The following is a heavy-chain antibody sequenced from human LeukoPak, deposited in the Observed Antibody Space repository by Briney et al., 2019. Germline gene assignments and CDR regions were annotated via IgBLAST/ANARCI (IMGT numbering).Heavy chain of an antibody. J-gene: IGHJ3*01. D-gene: IGHD6-19*01. CDR3: AKDLALAGTGGGFDV. V-gene: IGHV3-23*01. Sequence: GGSLRLSCAASGFTFTTYAINWVRQAPGKGLEWVSGISGDGDKAYYADSVKGRFTISRDNSKNTVSLQMSSLRGEDTALYYCAKDLALAGTGGGFDVWGQGTRVAVPS. CDR2: ISGDGDKA. CDR1: GFTFTTYA.